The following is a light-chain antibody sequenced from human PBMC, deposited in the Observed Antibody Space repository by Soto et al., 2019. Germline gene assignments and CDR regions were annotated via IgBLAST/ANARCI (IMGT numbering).Light chain of an antibody. Sequence: EIVMTQSPATLSVSPGERATLSCRASQSVSSNLAWYQQKAGQAPRLLINGASTRATGIPARFSGSGSGTEFTLTISSLQSEDFAVYYCQQYSNWPPMYTFGQGTKLEIK. J-gene: IGKJ2*01. CDR1: QSVSSN. CDR2: GAS. V-gene: IGKV3-15*01. CDR3: QQYSNWPPMYT.